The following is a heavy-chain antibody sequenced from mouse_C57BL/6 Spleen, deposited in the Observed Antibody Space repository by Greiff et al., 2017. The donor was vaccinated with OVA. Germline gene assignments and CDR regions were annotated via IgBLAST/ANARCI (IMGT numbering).Heavy chain of an antibody. Sequence: VQLQQSGPELVKPGASVKISCKASGYAFSSSWMNWVKQRPGKGLEWIGRIYPGDGDTNYNGKFKGKATLTADKSSSTAYMQLSSLTSEDSAVYFCARYYYGSSDDWYFEVWGTGTTVTVSS. CDR3: ARYYYGSSDDWYFEV. CDR1: GYAFSSSW. J-gene: IGHJ1*03. CDR2: IYPGDGDT. V-gene: IGHV1-82*01. D-gene: IGHD1-1*01.